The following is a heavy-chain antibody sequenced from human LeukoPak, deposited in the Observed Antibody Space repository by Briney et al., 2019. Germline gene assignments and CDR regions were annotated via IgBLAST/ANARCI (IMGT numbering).Heavy chain of an antibody. V-gene: IGHV3-23*01. CDR1: GFTFSSYA. J-gene: IGHJ4*02. D-gene: IGHD6-13*01. Sequence: PGGSLRLSCAASGFTFSSYAMSWVRQAPGKGLEWVSVISGSGGSTYYADSVKGRFTIFRDNSKNTLYLQMNSLRAEDTAVYYCAKDRGAAGTADLWDYWGQGTLVTVSS. CDR3: AKDRGAAGTADLWDY. CDR2: ISGSGGST.